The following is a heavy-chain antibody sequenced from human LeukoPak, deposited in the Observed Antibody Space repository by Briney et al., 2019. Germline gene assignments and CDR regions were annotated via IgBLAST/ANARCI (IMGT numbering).Heavy chain of an antibody. V-gene: IGHV4-61*02. Sequence: SETLSLTCTATGRSNNNVSYYWSWIRQPAGKGLEWIGRIHPTGDTMYNPSLESRVTILMDTSKRKFSLQWTSVTAADTAVYYCASDYSTSGIDAFDIWGQGTVVTVSS. CDR2: IHPTGDT. CDR1: GRSNNNVSYY. CDR3: ASDYSTSGIDAFDI. D-gene: IGHD6-13*01. J-gene: IGHJ3*02.